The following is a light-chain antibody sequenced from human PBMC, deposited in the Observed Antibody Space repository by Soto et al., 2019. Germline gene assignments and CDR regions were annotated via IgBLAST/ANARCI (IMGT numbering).Light chain of an antibody. CDR1: QSVGTK. CDR2: GAS. V-gene: IGKV3-15*01. Sequence: ILMTQSPATLSLSPGEIANLSCRASQSVGTKLAWYQQTPGQAPRLLIYGASNRATGAPARISGSVSGTEFTLTIASLQSEDFAIYYCQQYSSWLWTFGQGTKVDIK. CDR3: QQYSSWLWT. J-gene: IGKJ1*01.